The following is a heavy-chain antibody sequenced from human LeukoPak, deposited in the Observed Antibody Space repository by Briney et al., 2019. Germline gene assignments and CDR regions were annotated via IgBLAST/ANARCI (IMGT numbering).Heavy chain of an antibody. CDR3: AKDRISGYSYGLVGMDV. CDR2: IRYDGSNK. D-gene: IGHD5-18*01. Sequence: GGSLRLSCAASGFTFSSYGMHWVRQAPGKGLEWVAFIRYDGSNKYYADSVKGRFTISRDNSKNTLFLQMSSLRVEDTAVYYCAKDRISGYSYGLVGMDVWGPGTTVTVSS. J-gene: IGHJ6*02. CDR1: GFTFSSYG. V-gene: IGHV3-30*02.